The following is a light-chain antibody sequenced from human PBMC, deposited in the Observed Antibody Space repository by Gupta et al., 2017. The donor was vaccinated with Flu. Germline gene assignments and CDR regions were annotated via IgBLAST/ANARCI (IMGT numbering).Light chain of an antibody. Sequence: IAISCTGTSSDVGGYDYVSWYHQHQAKAPDCRSLEVRRRPSRISDRFLASTSGKTASLPILGLLAEDEAYYYCNEYTTTNTVCVLGGGTKLT. CDR1: SSDVGGYDY. CDR2: EVR. V-gene: IGLV2-14*01. CDR3: NEYTTTNTVCV. J-gene: IGLJ3*02.